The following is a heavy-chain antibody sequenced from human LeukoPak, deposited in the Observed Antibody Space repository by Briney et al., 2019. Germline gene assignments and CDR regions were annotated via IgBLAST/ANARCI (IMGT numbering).Heavy chain of an antibody. J-gene: IGHJ4*02. V-gene: IGHV3-7*01. CDR3: ARDLTIHYYGSGKSTTN. CDR1: GFTFSSYW. D-gene: IGHD3-10*01. Sequence: GGSLRLSCTASGFTFSSYWMSWVRQAPGKGLEWVANIKNDGSDKYYVDSVKGRFTISRDNAKNSLYLQMNSLRADDTAVYRCARDLTIHYYGSGKSTTNWGQGTLVTVSS. CDR2: IKNDGSDK.